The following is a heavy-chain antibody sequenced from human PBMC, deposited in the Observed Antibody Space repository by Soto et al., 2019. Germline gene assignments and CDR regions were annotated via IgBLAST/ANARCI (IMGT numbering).Heavy chain of an antibody. J-gene: IGHJ4*02. CDR3: TAPLDY. CDR2: VSYDGSNK. CDR1: GFIFTNYA. V-gene: IGHV3-30-3*01. D-gene: IGHD5-18*01. Sequence: GGSLRLSCAASGFIFTNYAMHWVRQAPGKGLEWVAVVSYDGSNKYYADSVKGRFTISRDNSKNTLYLQMDSLRDEDTAVYYCTAPLDYWGQGTLVTVSS.